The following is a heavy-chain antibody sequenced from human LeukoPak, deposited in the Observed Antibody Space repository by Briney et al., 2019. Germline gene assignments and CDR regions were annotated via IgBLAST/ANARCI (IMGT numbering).Heavy chain of an antibody. CDR2: INSDGSST. CDR3: ARGGDSSGIYAFDI. Sequence: PGGSLRLSCAASGFTSSSYWMHWVRQAPGKGLVWVSRINSDGSSTSYADSVKGRFTISRDNAKNTLYLQMNSLRAEDTAVYYCARGGDSSGIYAFDIWGQGTMVTVSS. D-gene: IGHD3-22*01. J-gene: IGHJ3*02. CDR1: GFTSSSYW. V-gene: IGHV3-74*01.